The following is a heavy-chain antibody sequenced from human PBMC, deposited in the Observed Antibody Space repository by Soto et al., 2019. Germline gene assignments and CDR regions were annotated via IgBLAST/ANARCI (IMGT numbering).Heavy chain of an antibody. V-gene: IGHV1-18*01. CDR2: ISAYNGNT. J-gene: IGHJ5*01. Sequence: ASVKVSCKASGYTFPSYGISWVRQAPGQGLEWMGWISAYNGNTNYAQKLQGRVTMTTDTSTSTAYMELRSLRSDDTAVYYCARAVFVDTLVDTRNLFASCGQGTQVTVSS. CDR1: GYTFPSYG. CDR3: ARAVFVDTLVDTRNLFAS. D-gene: IGHD5-12*01.